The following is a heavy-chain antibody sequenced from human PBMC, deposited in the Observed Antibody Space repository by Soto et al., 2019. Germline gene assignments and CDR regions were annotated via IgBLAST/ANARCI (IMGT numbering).Heavy chain of an antibody. Sequence: EVQLVESGGGLVQPGGSLRLSCAASGITVSNNYMSWFRQAPGKGLEWVSAISPAGDTYYADSVKGRFTISRDNSKNTLYFQMNSLRAEDTAVYYCARYPPGSGSYSYDYWGQGTLVTVSS. J-gene: IGHJ4*02. CDR1: GITVSNNY. D-gene: IGHD3-10*01. CDR2: ISPAGDT. V-gene: IGHV3-66*01. CDR3: ARYPPGSGSYSYDY.